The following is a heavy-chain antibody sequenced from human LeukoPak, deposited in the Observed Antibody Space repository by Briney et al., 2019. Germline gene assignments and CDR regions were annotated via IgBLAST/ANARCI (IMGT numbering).Heavy chain of an antibody. CDR3: AKVHYGDYLPDY. CDR1: GFTLSSYG. D-gene: IGHD4-17*01. V-gene: IGHV3-30*18. Sequence: GGSLRLSCAASGFTLSSYGMHWVRQAPGKGLEWVAVISYDGSNKYYADSVKGRFTISRDNSKNTLYLQMNSLRAEDTAVYYCAKVHYGDYLPDYWGQGTLVTVSS. CDR2: ISYDGSNK. J-gene: IGHJ4*02.